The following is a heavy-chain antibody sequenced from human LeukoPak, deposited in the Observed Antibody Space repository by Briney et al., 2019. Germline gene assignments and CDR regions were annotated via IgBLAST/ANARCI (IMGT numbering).Heavy chain of an antibody. CDR1: GFTFSSYE. J-gene: IGHJ6*04. V-gene: IGHV3-48*03. CDR3: AELGITMIGGV. CDR2: ISSSCSTI. D-gene: IGHD3-10*02. Sequence: GGSLRLSCAASGFTFSSYEMNWVRQAPGKGLEWVSYISSSCSTIYYADSVKGRFTISRDNAKISLYLQMNSLRAEDTAVYYCAELGITMIGGVWGKGTTVTISS.